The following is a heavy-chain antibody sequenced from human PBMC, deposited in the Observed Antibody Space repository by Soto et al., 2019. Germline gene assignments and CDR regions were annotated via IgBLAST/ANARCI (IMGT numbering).Heavy chain of an antibody. J-gene: IGHJ4*02. CDR3: VSQRTTVPTQAYFDY. CDR1: GGSVTSSSYY. Sequence: SETLSLTCTVSGGSVTSSSYYWGWIRQSPGKGLEWIGSVYYRGRSYSKSSVKSRVTISVDTSKNRFSLSLNSVTASDTAVYFCVSQRTTVPTQAYFDYWGPGALVTVSS. CDR2: VYYRGRS. D-gene: IGHD4-17*01. V-gene: IGHV4-39*01.